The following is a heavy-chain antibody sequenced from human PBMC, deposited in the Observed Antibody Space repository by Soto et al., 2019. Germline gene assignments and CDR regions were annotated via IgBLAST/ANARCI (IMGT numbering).Heavy chain of an antibody. J-gene: IGHJ4*02. Sequence: SETLSLTCAVSGGSISSGGYSWSWIRQPPGKGLEWIGYIYHSGSTYYNPSLKSRVTISVDKSKNQFSLKLSSVTAADTAVYYCASGWGNTWFDYWGQGTLVTVSS. CDR1: GGSISSGGYS. D-gene: IGHD3-16*01. CDR2: IYHSGST. CDR3: ASGWGNTWFDY. V-gene: IGHV4-30-2*01.